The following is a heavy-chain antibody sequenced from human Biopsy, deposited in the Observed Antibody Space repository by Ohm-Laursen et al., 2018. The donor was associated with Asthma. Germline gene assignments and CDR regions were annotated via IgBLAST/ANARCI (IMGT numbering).Heavy chain of an antibody. Sequence: TQTLTLTCTFSGFSLKLGAVGVGWIRQPPGKAPECLAVIYWIDDKYYSPSLRNRLTISKGSSEDQVVLTMTNMGPVDTATYYCTHHNSYLGPGILVTVSS. V-gene: IGHV2-5*01. D-gene: IGHD1-14*01. CDR3: THHNSY. CDR1: GFSLKLGAVG. CDR2: IYWIDDK. J-gene: IGHJ4*01.